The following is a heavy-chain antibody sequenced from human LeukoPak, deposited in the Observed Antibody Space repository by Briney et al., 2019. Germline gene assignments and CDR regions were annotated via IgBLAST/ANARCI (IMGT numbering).Heavy chain of an antibody. D-gene: IGHD4/OR15-4a*01. CDR2: ISSSDSTI. Sequence: GGSLRLSCAPSGFTLSSYEMKWLPQAPGKGVEGVSYISSSDSTIYYADSVKGRFTISRDHAKNSLYLQMNSLRAEDTAVYYCARVFGAGYSDYWGQGTLVTVSS. CDR3: ARVFGAGYSDY. CDR1: GFTLSSYE. V-gene: IGHV3-48*03. J-gene: IGHJ4*02.